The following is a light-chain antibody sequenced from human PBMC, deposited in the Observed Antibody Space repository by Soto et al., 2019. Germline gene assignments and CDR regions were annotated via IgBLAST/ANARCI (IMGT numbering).Light chain of an antibody. CDR3: QHHNTSPST. CDR2: MAS. CDR1: QSISTW. Sequence: DIQMTQSPSTLSASVGDSVTITCRASQSISTWLAWYQQKPGKAPKLLIYMASTFESGVPSWFGGSASRKDFPLTISSLQPDDVASYYRQHHNTSPSTFGHGTKVEIK. V-gene: IGKV1-5*03. J-gene: IGKJ1*01.